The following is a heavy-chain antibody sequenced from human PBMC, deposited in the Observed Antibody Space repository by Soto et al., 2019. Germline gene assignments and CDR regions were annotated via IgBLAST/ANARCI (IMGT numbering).Heavy chain of an antibody. CDR1: GFTFRSHW. D-gene: IGHD2-21*01. V-gene: IGHV3-74*01. J-gene: IGHJ4*02. CDR3: AATVATRPN. Sequence: EVQLVESGGGLVQPGGSLRLSCVASGFTFRSHWMHWVRQAPGKGPVWVSRIMSDGSITNYADDVKGRFTISRDNAKNTLYLQMNNVRTEDTAVYYCAATVATRPNWGQGTLVTVSS. CDR2: IMSDGSIT.